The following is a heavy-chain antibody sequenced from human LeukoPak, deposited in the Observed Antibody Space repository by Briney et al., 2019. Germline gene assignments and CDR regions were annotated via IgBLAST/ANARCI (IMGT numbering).Heavy chain of an antibody. J-gene: IGHJ4*02. CDR1: GFTVSSNY. CDR2: IYSGDIT. CDR3: ARGETTMALSPFAY. D-gene: IGHD4/OR15-4a*01. V-gene: IGHV3-53*01. Sequence: GGSLRLSCVASGFTVSSNYMSWVRQAPGKGLEWVSVIYSGDITYYADSVKGRFTISRDNSKNTLYLQMSNLRAEDTAVYYCARGETTMALSPFAYWGQGNLVTVSS.